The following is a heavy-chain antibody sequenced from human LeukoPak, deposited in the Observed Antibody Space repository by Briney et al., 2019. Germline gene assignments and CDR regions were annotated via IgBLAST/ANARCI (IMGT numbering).Heavy chain of an antibody. CDR1: GGSFSGYY. V-gene: IGHV4-34*01. Sequence: SETLSLTCAVYGGSFSGYYWSWIRQPPGKGLEWIGEINHSGSTNYNPSLKSRVTISVDTSKNQSSLKLSSVTAADTAVYYCARGRGVRGVIVNLYYYGMDVWGQGTTVTVSS. CDR2: INHSGST. J-gene: IGHJ6*02. D-gene: IGHD3-10*01. CDR3: ARGRGVRGVIVNLYYYGMDV.